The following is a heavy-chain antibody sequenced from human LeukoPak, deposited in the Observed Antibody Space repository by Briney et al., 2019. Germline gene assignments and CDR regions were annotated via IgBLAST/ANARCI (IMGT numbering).Heavy chain of an antibody. D-gene: IGHD4-17*01. J-gene: IGHJ6*03. CDR2: IYYSGST. CDR1: GGSISSSSYY. Sequence: SETLSLTCTVSGGSISSSSYYWGWIRQPPGKGLEWIGSIYYSGSTYYNPSLKSRVTTSVDTSKNQFSLKLSSVTAADTAVYYCARVGTVTTPYYYYYMDVWGKGTTVTVSS. V-gene: IGHV4-39*07. CDR3: ARVGTVTTPYYYYYMDV.